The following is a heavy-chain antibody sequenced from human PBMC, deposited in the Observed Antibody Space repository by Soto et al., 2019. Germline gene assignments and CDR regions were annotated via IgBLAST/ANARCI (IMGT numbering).Heavy chain of an antibody. J-gene: IGHJ6*02. CDR3: GRDSRVGGGDCYYYHYGMDV. CDR2: IYYSGST. CDR1: GGSISSYY. Sequence: SETLSLTCTFSGGSISSYYWSWIRQPPGKGLEWLGYIYYSGSTNYNPSLKSRVTISVDTSKNQFSLTLSSATAADTAVYYCGRDSRVGGGDCYYYHYGMDVWGQGTRVTVAS. V-gene: IGHV4-59*01. D-gene: IGHD2-21*02.